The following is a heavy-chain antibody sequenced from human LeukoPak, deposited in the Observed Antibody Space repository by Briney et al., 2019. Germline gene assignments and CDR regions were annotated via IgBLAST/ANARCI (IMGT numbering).Heavy chain of an antibody. CDR3: ARGASYYYDSSVSSPYYFDY. V-gene: IGHV4-38-2*02. Sequence: SETLSLTCTVSGYSISSGYYWGWIRQPPGKGLEWIGSIYHSGSTYYNPSLKSRVTISVDTSKIQFSLKLSSVTAADAAVYYCARGASYYYDSSVSSPYYFDYWGQGTLVTVSS. CDR2: IYHSGST. CDR1: GYSISSGYY. D-gene: IGHD3-22*01. J-gene: IGHJ4*02.